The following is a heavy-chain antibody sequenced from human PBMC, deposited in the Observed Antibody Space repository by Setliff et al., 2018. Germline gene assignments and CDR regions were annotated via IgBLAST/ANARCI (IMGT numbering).Heavy chain of an antibody. CDR1: GGAVSGDY. V-gene: IGHV4-59*02. J-gene: IGHJ4*02. CDR2: VFYNGAA. Sequence: PSEPLSLTCSVSGGAVSGDYWAWIRQPPGKGLEFIGYVFYNGAAKYDPSLKSRVTMSVDTSKTQFSLKLNSMTTADPAVYYCARGGTYRYFDYWGQGALVTVSS. CDR3: ARGGTYRYFDY.